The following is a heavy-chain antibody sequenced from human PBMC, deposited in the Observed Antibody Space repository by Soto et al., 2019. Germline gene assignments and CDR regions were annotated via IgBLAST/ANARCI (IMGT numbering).Heavy chain of an antibody. CDR1: GYSFASYW. D-gene: IGHD3-22*01. CDR3: ARLGYYDSSNEPSNDDYFDQ. V-gene: IGHV5-51*01. CDR2: IHPRDSEI. J-gene: IGHJ4*02. Sequence: GESLKISCQGSGYSFASYWIGWVRQMPGKGLEWMGMIHPRDSEIRYSPTFQGQVTISADKSIRTAYLQWNGLKASDTAMYFCARLGYYDSSNEPSNDDYFDQWGQGTLVTVSS.